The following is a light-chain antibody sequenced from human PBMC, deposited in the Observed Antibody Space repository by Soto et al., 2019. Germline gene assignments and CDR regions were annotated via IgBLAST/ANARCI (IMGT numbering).Light chain of an antibody. Sequence: DIVMTQSPDSLAVSLGERATINCKSSQSVLSSSNNRNYLAWYQQKAGQPPKLLIHGASTRKSGVPDRFSGSVSGTDFTLTISSLHAGDVAVYFCQQYYSAPLAFGGGTNVEIK. CDR3: QQYYSAPLA. CDR2: GAS. CDR1: QSVLSSSNNRNY. J-gene: IGKJ4*01. V-gene: IGKV4-1*01.